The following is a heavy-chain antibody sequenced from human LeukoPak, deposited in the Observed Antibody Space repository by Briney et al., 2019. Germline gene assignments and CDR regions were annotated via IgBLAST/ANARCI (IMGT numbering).Heavy chain of an antibody. CDR1: GFTFSSYG. CDR2: ISGSGGST. Sequence: GGSLRLSCAASGFTFSSYGMSWVRQAPGKGLEWVSAISGSGGSTYYADSVKGRFTISRDNSKNTLYLQMNSLRAEDTAVYYCAKSEGYDYGFFDYWGQGTLVTVSS. J-gene: IGHJ4*02. V-gene: IGHV3-23*01. D-gene: IGHD4-17*01. CDR3: AKSEGYDYGFFDY.